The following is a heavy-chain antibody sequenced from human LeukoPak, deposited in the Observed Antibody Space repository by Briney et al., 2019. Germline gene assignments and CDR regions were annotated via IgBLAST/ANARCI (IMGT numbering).Heavy chain of an antibody. CDR3: ARQNLLWFGELLVNWFDP. J-gene: IGHJ5*02. CDR2: IFHSGST. Sequence: SETLSLTCTVSGGSIKSHFWSWVRQPPGKRLEWIGYIFHSGSTNYNPSLKSRVTISVDTSKNQFSLKLSSVTAADTAVYYCARQNLLWFGELLVNWFDPWGQGTLVTVSS. CDR1: GGSIKSHF. V-gene: IGHV4-59*08. D-gene: IGHD3-10*01.